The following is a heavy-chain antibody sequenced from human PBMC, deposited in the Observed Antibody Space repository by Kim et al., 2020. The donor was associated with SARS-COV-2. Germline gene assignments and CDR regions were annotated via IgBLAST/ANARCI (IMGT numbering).Heavy chain of an antibody. D-gene: IGHD6-13*01. CDR1: GFTFSSYG. CDR2: IWYDESNE. J-gene: IGHJ4*02. Sequence: GGSLRLSCAASGFTFSSYGMHWVRQAPGKGLEWVAVIWYDESNEFYADSVKGRFTISRDNSKNTLYLQMNSLRAEDTAVYYCATGATAGLSEFDHWGQGTLVTVSS. CDR3: ATGATAGLSEFDH. V-gene: IGHV3-33*01.